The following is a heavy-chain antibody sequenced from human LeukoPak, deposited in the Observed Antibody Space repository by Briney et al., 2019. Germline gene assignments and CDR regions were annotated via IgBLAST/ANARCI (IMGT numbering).Heavy chain of an antibody. D-gene: IGHD4-23*01. V-gene: IGHV1-69*01. CDR3: ARLGPYGGNSDY. Sequence: GSSVKVSCKASGGTFISYAISWVRQAPGQGLEWMGGIIPIFGTANYAQKFQGRVTITADESTSTAYMELSSLRSEDTAVYYCARLGPYGGNSDYWGQGTLVTVSS. J-gene: IGHJ4*02. CDR2: IIPIFGTA. CDR1: GGTFISYA.